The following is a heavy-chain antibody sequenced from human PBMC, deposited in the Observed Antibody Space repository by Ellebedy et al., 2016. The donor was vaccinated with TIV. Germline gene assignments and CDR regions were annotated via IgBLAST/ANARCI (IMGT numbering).Heavy chain of an antibody. CDR3: AADSLFYGYNWNADYYYYGMDV. V-gene: IGHV1-2*02. CDR1: GYTFSDYY. CDR2: INPNTGGT. Sequence: ASVKVSCXASGYTFSDYYMHWVRQAPGQGLEWMGWINPNTGGTNYAQNFQGRVTMTRDTSNSAASIELRSLRSDDTAVYYCAADSLFYGYNWNADYYYYGMDVWGQGTTVTVSS. D-gene: IGHD1-1*01. J-gene: IGHJ6*02.